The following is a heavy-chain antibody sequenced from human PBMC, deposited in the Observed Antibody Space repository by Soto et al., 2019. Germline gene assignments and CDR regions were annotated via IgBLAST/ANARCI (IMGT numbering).Heavy chain of an antibody. Sequence: SVKVSCKASGGTFSSYAISWVRQAPGQGLEWMGGIIPIFGTANYAQKFQGRVTITADESTSTAYMELSSLRSEDTAVYYCAREGERITMVRGVIYGMDVWGQGTTVTVSS. V-gene: IGHV1-69*13. CDR3: AREGERITMVRGVIYGMDV. CDR1: GGTFSSYA. J-gene: IGHJ6*02. CDR2: IIPIFGTA. D-gene: IGHD3-10*01.